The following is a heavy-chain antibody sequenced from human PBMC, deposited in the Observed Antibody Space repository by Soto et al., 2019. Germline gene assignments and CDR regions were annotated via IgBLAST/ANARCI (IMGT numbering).Heavy chain of an antibody. CDR1: GFTFSTYW. CDR3: ATGGSGYFRY. J-gene: IGHJ4*02. D-gene: IGHD3-22*01. V-gene: IGHV3-74*01. CDR2: IKTDGSYT. Sequence: EVQLVESGGGLVQPGGSLRLSCAASGFTFSTYWMHWVRQAPGKGLEWVSRIKTDGSYTNYADSVKGRFTISRDNAKNTLLLQMDSLGAEDTAVYLCATGGSGYFRYWGQGTLVTVSS.